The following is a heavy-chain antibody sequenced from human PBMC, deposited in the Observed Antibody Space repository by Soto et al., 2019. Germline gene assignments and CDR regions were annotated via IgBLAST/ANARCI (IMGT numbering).Heavy chain of an antibody. CDR2: INPNSGGT. J-gene: IGHJ4*02. D-gene: IGHD2-21*02. V-gene: IGHV1-2*04. CDR3: AMDWGCGAGCPLDY. CDR1: GYTFTSYG. Sequence: GASVKVSCTASGYTFTSYGISWVRQAPGQGLEWMGWINPNSGGTNYAQKFQGWVTMTRDTSISTAYMELSRLRSDATAVYYCAMDWGCGAGCPLDYWGQGTLVTVSS.